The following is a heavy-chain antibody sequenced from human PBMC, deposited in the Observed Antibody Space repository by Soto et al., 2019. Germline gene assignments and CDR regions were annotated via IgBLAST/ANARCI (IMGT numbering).Heavy chain of an antibody. CDR1: GYTFTSYD. V-gene: IGHV1-8*01. Sequence: GASVKVSCKASGYTFTSYDINWVRQATGQGLEWMGWMNPNSGNTGYAQKFQGRVTMTRNTSISTAYMELSSLRSEDTAVYYCAKAPRRGYSGYDSGYHYYGMDVWGQGTTVTVSS. CDR2: MNPNSGNT. D-gene: IGHD5-12*01. CDR3: AKAPRRGYSGYDSGYHYYGMDV. J-gene: IGHJ6*02.